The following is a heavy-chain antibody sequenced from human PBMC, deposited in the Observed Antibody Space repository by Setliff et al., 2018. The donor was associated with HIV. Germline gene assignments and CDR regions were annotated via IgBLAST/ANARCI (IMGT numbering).Heavy chain of an antibody. CDR3: ASHLVVSTGGVFDY. Sequence: SETLSLTSAVYNGSLGAHFWTWIRQPPGKGLEWIGNINGNTNTNYNPSLQSRVSMSMDTSKNQFSLKLRSVTAADTALYYCASHLVVSTGGVFDYWGQGNLVTVSS. D-gene: IGHD4-17*01. J-gene: IGHJ4*02. CDR2: INGNTNT. V-gene: IGHV4-34*01. CDR1: NGSLGAHF.